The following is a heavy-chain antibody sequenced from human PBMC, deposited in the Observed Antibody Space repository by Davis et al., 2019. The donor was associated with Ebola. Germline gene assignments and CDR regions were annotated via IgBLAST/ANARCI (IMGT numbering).Heavy chain of an antibody. J-gene: IGHJ4*02. CDR1: GGSISSSSYY. V-gene: IGHV4-39*01. CDR2: IYYSGST. D-gene: IGHD3-10*01. Sequence: PSETLSLTCTVSGGSISSSSYYWGWIRQPPGKGLEWIGSIYYSGSTYYNPSLKSRVTISVDTSKNQFSLKLSSVTAADTAVYYCARLKLDYYGSGKGYFDYWGQGTLVTVSS. CDR3: ARLKLDYYGSGKGYFDY.